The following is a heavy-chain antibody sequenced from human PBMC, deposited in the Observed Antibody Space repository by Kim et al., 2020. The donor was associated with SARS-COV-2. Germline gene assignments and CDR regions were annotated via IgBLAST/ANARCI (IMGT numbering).Heavy chain of an antibody. CDR3: ARDQNSLIMAAAGANFGY. D-gene: IGHD6-13*01. J-gene: IGHJ4*02. Sequence: KGQFTISRDNAKITLYLQMNRLRAEDTAVYYCARDQNSLIMAAAGANFGYWGQGTLVTVSS. V-gene: IGHV3-30*01.